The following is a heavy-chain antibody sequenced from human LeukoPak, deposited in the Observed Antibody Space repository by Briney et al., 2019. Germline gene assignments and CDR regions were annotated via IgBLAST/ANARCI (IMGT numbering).Heavy chain of an antibody. CDR1: GFTFSSYA. Sequence: PGGSLRLSCAASGFTFSSYAMSWVRQAPGKGLEWVGRVKSKTDGGTTDYAAPVKGRFTISRDDSKNTLYLQMNSLKTEDTALYYCTTPLIFGGSAWYGMEPFDIWGQGTMVTVSS. CDR3: TTPLIFGGSAWYGMEPFDI. V-gene: IGHV3-15*01. D-gene: IGHD6-19*01. J-gene: IGHJ3*02. CDR2: VKSKTDGGTT.